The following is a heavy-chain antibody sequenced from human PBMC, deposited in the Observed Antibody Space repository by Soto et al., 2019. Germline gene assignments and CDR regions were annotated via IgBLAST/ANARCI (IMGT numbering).Heavy chain of an antibody. CDR1: GYTFTSYD. J-gene: IGHJ4*01. V-gene: IGHV1-8*01. D-gene: IGHD4-17*01. CDR3: VRTLYGNNVVY. Sequence: ASVKVSCKASGYTFTSYDINWVRQATGKGLEGMGWKNPNRGNKGHAQKCQGRVTMTRNTSISTAYMELSSLRSEDTAVYYCVRTLYGNNVVYWCHGPLVTVSS. CDR2: KNPNRGNK.